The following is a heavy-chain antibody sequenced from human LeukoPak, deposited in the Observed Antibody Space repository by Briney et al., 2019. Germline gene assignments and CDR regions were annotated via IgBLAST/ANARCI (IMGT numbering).Heavy chain of an antibody. D-gene: IGHD2-2*02. CDR2: FDPEDGGT. J-gene: IGHJ3*02. V-gene: IGHV1-24*01. CDR3: ASGLDTRIVVVPAAIDIDAFDI. Sequence: ASVKVSCKVSGYTLTELSMHWVRQAPGKGLEWMGGFDPEDGGTIYAQKFEGRVTMTEDTSTDTAYMELSSLRSEDTAVYYCASGLDTRIVVVPAAIDIDAFDIWGQGTMVTVSS. CDR1: GYTLTELS.